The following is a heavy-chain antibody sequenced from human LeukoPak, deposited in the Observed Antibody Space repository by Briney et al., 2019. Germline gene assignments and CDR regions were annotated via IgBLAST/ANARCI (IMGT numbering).Heavy chain of an antibody. CDR1: GYTFTSYA. Sequence: ASVKVSCKASGYTFTSYAMHWVRQAPGQGLEWMGWINPNSGGTNYAQKFQGRVTMTRDTSISTAYMELSRLRSDDTAVYYCARPRRPGYSYGAAHFDYWGQGTLVTVSS. CDR3: ARPRRPGYSYGAAHFDY. CDR2: INPNSGGT. D-gene: IGHD5-18*01. J-gene: IGHJ4*02. V-gene: IGHV1-2*02.